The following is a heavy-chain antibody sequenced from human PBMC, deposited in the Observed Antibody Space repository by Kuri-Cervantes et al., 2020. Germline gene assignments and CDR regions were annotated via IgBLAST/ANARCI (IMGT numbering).Heavy chain of an antibody. J-gene: IGHJ4*02. V-gene: IGHV1-69*02. CDR2: IIPILGIA. D-gene: IGHD6-19*01. Sequence: SVKVSCKASGGTFSSYTISWVRQAPGQGLEWMGRIIPILGIANYAQKFQGRVTITADESTSTAYMELSRLRSDDTAVYYCARVRGSGCHHGWGQGTLVTVSS. CDR1: GGTFSSYT. CDR3: ARVRGSGCHHG.